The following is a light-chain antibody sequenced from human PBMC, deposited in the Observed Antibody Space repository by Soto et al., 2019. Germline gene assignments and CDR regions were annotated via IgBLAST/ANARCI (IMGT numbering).Light chain of an antibody. CDR2: GVT. Sequence: EIVMTQFPDTLSVSPGDTATLSCRSSQNIHINLAWYQQKPGQAPTLLIYGVTARAPGVPARFSGSGSGTDFTLTIRSVQSGDFGVFYCQQYDSSPRTFGQGTKVEIK. J-gene: IGKJ1*01. V-gene: IGKV3-15*01. CDR1: QNIHIN. CDR3: QQYDSSPRT.